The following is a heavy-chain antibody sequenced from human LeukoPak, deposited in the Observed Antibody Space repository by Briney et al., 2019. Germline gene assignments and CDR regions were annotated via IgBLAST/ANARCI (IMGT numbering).Heavy chain of an antibody. CDR1: GGTFSSYA. Sequence: SVKVSCKASGGTFSSYAISWVRQAPGQGLEWMGGIIPIFGTANYAQKFQGRVTITADESTSTAYMELSSLRSEDTAVYYCARDTDSSGYYYRYYFDYWGQGTLSPSPQ. CDR2: IIPIFGTA. D-gene: IGHD3-22*01. CDR3: ARDTDSSGYYYRYYFDY. J-gene: IGHJ4*02. V-gene: IGHV1-69*13.